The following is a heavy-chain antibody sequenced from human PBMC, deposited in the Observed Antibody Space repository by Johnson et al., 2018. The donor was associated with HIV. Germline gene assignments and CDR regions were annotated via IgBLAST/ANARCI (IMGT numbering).Heavy chain of an antibody. D-gene: IGHD2-21*01. CDR1: GFTFDDYA. V-gene: IGHV3-9*01. Sequence: VQLVESGGGLVQPGRSLRLSCAASGFTFDDYAMHWVRQAPGKGLEWVSGISWNSGSIGYADSVQGRFTISRDNAKNSLYLQMNSLRAEDTALYYCAKEVAYCGGYCYSGAFDIWVQGTMVTVSS. J-gene: IGHJ3*02. CDR3: AKEVAYCGGYCYSGAFDI. CDR2: ISWNSGSI.